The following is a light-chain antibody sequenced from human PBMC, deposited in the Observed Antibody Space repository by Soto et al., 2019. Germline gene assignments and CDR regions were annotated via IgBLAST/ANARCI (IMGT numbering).Light chain of an antibody. CDR2: AAS. Sequence: EIQVTQSPTSLSASVGDRVTITCRASRSIGNNLHWYQQRPGKAPQLLIYAASSLQSGVPSRFSGSSSGTDFTLTINGLQPEDVATYYCQQSFSPHIAFGQGTRL. J-gene: IGKJ5*01. CDR3: QQSFSPHIA. CDR1: RSIGNN. V-gene: IGKV1-39*01.